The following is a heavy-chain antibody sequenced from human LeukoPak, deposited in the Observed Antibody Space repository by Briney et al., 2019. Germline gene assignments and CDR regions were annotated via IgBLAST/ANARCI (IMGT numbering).Heavy chain of an antibody. Sequence: SETLSLTCTVSGDSIRSYYWSWIRQPPGKGLEWVGYIYYSGSTNYSPSLKGRVTMSVDTSKNQLSLKLSSVTAADTAVYYCARVGGMWAFDIWGQGTMVTVSS. V-gene: IGHV4-59*12. CDR3: ARVGGMWAFDI. CDR2: IYYSGST. J-gene: IGHJ3*02. D-gene: IGHD1-26*01. CDR1: GDSIRSYY.